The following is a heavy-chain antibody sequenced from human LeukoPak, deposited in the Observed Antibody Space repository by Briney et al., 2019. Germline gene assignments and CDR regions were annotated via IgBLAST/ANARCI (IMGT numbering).Heavy chain of an antibody. Sequence: TGGSLRLSCVASGFTFSDHYMDWVRQAPGKGLEWVGRATNKATSYSTQYAASVKGRFTISRDDSKSSIYLQMNSLKTEDTAVYYCSRDGGSGTYWISWGQGTLVTVSS. V-gene: IGHV3-72*01. CDR2: ATNKATSYST. J-gene: IGHJ4*02. D-gene: IGHD1-26*01. CDR1: GFTFSDHY. CDR3: SRDGGSGTYWIS.